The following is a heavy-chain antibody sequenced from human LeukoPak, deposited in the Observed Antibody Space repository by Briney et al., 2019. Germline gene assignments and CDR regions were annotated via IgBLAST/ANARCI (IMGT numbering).Heavy chain of an antibody. Sequence: GASVKVSCKASGYTFTGYYMHWVRQAPGQGLEWMGWISPNSGGTNYAQKFQGRVTMTRNTSISTAYMELSRLRSDDTAVYYCATNSGSFWDPFDYWGQGTLVTVSS. CDR3: ATNSGSFWDPFDY. V-gene: IGHV1-2*02. CDR2: ISPNSGGT. CDR1: GYTFTGYY. J-gene: IGHJ4*02. D-gene: IGHD1-26*01.